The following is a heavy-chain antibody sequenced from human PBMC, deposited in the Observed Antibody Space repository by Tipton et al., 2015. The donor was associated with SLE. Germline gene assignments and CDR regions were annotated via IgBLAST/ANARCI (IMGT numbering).Heavy chain of an antibody. Sequence: SLRLSCAASGFTFSSYAMHWARQAPGKGLEWVAVISYDGSNKYYADSVKGRFTISRDNSKNTLYLQMNSLRAEDTAVYYCARERSITIFGVVKGDAFDIWGQGTMVTVSS. CDR1: GFTFSSYA. D-gene: IGHD3-3*01. CDR2: ISYDGSNK. CDR3: ARERSITIFGVVKGDAFDI. V-gene: IGHV3-30*04. J-gene: IGHJ3*02.